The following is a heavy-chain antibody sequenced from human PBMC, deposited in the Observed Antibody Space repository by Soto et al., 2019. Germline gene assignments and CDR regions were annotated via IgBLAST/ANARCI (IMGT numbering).Heavy chain of an antibody. CDR3: ARDSYDSWREGMDV. D-gene: IGHD3-3*01. J-gene: IGHJ6*02. V-gene: IGHV3-21*01. CDR2: ISSTSSYR. CDR1: GFTFSSYS. Sequence: EVQLVESGGGRVKPGGSLRLSCAASGFTFSSYSMNLVLQAPGKGLEWVSVISSTSSYRYYVDSVKGRFTISRDNAKKSLYLQMNSLGVEDTVVYYCARDSYDSWREGMDVWGHGTTVTVSS.